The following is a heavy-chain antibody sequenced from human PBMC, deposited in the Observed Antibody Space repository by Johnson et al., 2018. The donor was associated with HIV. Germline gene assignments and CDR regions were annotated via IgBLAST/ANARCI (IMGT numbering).Heavy chain of an antibody. CDR1: GFTFSSYG. D-gene: IGHD6-13*01. CDR2: IRYDGSNK. Sequence: QVQLVESGGGVVQPGGSLRLSCAASGFTFSSYGMHWVRQAPGKGLEWVAFIRYDGSNKYYADSVKGRFTISRDNSKNTLYLQMNSLRAEDTAVYYCAKDCARIAAAQFDIWGQGTMVTVSS. J-gene: IGHJ3*02. CDR3: AKDCARIAAAQFDI. V-gene: IGHV3-30*02.